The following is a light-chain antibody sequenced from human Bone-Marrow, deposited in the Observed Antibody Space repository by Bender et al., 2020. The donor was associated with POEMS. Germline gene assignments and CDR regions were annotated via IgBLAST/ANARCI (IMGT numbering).Light chain of an antibody. J-gene: IGLJ3*02. V-gene: IGLV1-36*01. CDR1: SSNIGNHG. Sequence: QSVVTQPPSLSEAPRQRVTISCSGSSSNIGNHGVNWYQQLPGEAPKLLIYTNDQWPSGVPARFSGSKFGTSASLAITGLQADDEGDYYCQSYDTSLSGSGVFGGGTKLTVL. CDR3: QSYDTSLSGSGV. CDR2: TND.